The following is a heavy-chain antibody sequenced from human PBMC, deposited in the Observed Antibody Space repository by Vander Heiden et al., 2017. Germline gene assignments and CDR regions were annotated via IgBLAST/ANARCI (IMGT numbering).Heavy chain of an antibody. CDR1: GFKFSSYG. J-gene: IGHJ4*02. Sequence: QVQLVESGGGVVQPGRSQRLSCVVPGFKFSSYGIHGCRQARGGGLEWVAVIWYDGSNKYYVDSVKGRFTISRDNSKNTLYLQMNSLRVEDTAIYYCARDGLGCSGGSCSFDYWGQGTLVTVSS. V-gene: IGHV3-33*01. D-gene: IGHD2-15*01. CDR2: IWYDGSNK. CDR3: ARDGLGCSGGSCSFDY.